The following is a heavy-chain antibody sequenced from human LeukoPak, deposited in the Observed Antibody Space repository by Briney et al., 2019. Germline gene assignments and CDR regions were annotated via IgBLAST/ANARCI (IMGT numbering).Heavy chain of an antibody. V-gene: IGHV1-69*04. CDR3: ARGGYDFWSGYSG. CDR2: FIPILGIA. CDR1: GGTFSSYA. D-gene: IGHD3-3*01. Sequence: SVKVSCKASGGTFSSYAICWVRQAPGQGLEWMGRFIPILGIANYAQKFQGRVTITADESTSTAYMELSSLRSEDTAVYYCARGGYDFWSGYSGWGQGTLVTVSS. J-gene: IGHJ4*02.